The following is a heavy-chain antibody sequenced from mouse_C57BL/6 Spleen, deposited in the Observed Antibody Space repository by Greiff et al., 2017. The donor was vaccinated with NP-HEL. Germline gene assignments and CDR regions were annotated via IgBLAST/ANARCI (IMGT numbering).Heavy chain of an antibody. CDR2: ISSGSSTI. CDR3: AKLFYAMDY. CDR1: GFTFSDYG. J-gene: IGHJ4*01. Sequence: DVHLVESGGGLVKPGGSLKLSCAASGFTFSDYGMHWVRQAPEKGLEWVAYISSGSSTIYYADTVKGRFTISRDNAKNTLFLQMTSLRSEDTAMYYCAKLFYAMDYWGQGTSVTVSS. V-gene: IGHV5-17*01.